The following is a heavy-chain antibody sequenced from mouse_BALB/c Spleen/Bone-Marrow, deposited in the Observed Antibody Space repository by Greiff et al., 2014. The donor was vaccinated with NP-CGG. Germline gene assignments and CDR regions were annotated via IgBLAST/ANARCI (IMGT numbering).Heavy chain of an antibody. CDR2: INPYNDGT. V-gene: IGHV1-14*01. CDR1: GCTFSAYV. J-gene: IGHJ4*01. D-gene: IGHD2-4*01. CDR3: AREGGLRRGDYYAMDY. Sequence: VQLKDSGPELVKPGASVKMSCKASGCTFSAYVMHWVQQKPGQGLEWIGYINPYNDGTKYNEKFKGKATLTSDKSSSTAYMELSSLTSEDSAVYYCAREGGLRRGDYYAMDYWGQGTSVTVSS.